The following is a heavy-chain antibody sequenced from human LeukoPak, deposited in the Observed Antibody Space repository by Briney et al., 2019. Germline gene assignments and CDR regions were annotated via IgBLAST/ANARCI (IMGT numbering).Heavy chain of an antibody. Sequence: PGGSLRLSCAASGFIFTNYWMNWVRQAPGKGLEWVANIKEDGSEKFYADSVKGRFTISRDNAKNSLYLQIKSLRAEDTAVYSCARDFRFGEDYWGQGTLVTVSS. J-gene: IGHJ4*02. CDR3: ARDFRFGEDY. CDR1: GFIFTNYW. V-gene: IGHV3-7*04. D-gene: IGHD3-10*01. CDR2: IKEDGSEK.